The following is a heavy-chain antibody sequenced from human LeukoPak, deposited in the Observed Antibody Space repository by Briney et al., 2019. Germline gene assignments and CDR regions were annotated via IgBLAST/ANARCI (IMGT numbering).Heavy chain of an antibody. CDR3: AREGTGVQDFDY. D-gene: IGHD1-1*01. Sequence: GGSLRLSCAAPGFTFSSYWMSWVRQAPGKGLEWVANIKQDGSEKYYVDSVKGRFTISRDNAKNSLYLQMNSLRAEDTAVYYCAREGTGVQDFDYWGQGTLVTVSS. CDR2: IKQDGSEK. CDR1: GFTFSSYW. V-gene: IGHV3-7*03. J-gene: IGHJ4*02.